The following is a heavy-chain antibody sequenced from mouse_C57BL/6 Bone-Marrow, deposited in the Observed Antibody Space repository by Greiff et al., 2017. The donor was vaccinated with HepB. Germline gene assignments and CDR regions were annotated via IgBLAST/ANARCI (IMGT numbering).Heavy chain of an antibody. J-gene: IGHJ1*03. D-gene: IGHD1-1*01. CDR1: GFSLSTFGMG. V-gene: IGHV8-8*01. CDR3: ARSYYYGSRYWYFDV. Sequence: QVTLKESGPGILQPSQTLSLTCSFSGFSLSTFGMGVGWIRQPSGKGLEWLAHIWWDDDKYYNPALKSRRTISKDTSKNHVFLKIANVDTADTATYYCARSYYYGSRYWYFDVWGTGTTVTVSS. CDR2: IWWDDDK.